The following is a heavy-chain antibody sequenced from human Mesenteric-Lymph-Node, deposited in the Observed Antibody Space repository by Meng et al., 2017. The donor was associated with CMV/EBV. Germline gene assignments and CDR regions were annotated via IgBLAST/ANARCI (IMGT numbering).Heavy chain of an antibody. Sequence: ESLKISCTVSGGSVSSGSYYWSRIRQPPGKGLEWIGYIYYSGSTNYNPSLKSRVTISVDTSKNQFALKLSSVTAADTAVYYCARDYVVPAAIGYYYYYGMDVWGQGTTVTVSS. CDR3: ARDYVVPAAIGYYYYYGMDV. D-gene: IGHD2-2*01. V-gene: IGHV4-61*01. J-gene: IGHJ6*02. CDR1: GGSVSSGSYY. CDR2: IYYSGST.